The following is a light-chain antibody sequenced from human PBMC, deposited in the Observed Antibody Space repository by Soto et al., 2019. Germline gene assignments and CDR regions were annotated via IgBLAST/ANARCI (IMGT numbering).Light chain of an antibody. CDR1: QTVTSY. Sequence: SVLAQSPGTRSMSQGESATLSCRASQTVTSYLAWYQQKPGQAPRLLIYGASSRATGIPDRFSGSGSGTDFTLSISRLEPEDFAVYYCQQYGSSPLTSCGRTEVDI. V-gene: IGKV3-20*01. J-gene: IGKJ4*01. CDR2: GAS. CDR3: QQYGSSPLT.